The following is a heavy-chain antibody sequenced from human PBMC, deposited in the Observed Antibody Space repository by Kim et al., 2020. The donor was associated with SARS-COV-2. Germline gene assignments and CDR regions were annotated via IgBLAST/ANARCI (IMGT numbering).Heavy chain of an antibody. D-gene: IGHD3-10*01. CDR2: ISGSGGST. J-gene: IGHJ4*02. CDR3: AKDFSSPKGGYYGSGSYPLYHY. Sequence: GGSLRLSCAASGFTFSSYAMSWVRQAPGKGLEWVSAISGSGGSTYYADSVKGRFTISRDNSKNTLYLQMNSLRAEDTAVYYCAKDFSSPKGGYYGSGSYPLYHYWGQGTLVTVSS. CDR1: GFTFSSYA. V-gene: IGHV3-23*01.